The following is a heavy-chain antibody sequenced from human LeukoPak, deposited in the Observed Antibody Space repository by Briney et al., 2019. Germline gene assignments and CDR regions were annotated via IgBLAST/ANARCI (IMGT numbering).Heavy chain of an antibody. V-gene: IGHV3-74*01. CDR3: ARGTAGYHSSYFDY. CDR2: INSDGSAT. Sequence: GGSPRLSCAASGFTFGSPWMHWVRQAPGKGLVWVSRINSDGSATAYADSVKGRFTISRDNAENTLYLQMNSLRAEDTAVYYCARGTAGYHSSYFDYWGQGTLVTVSS. CDR1: GFTFGSPW. J-gene: IGHJ4*02. D-gene: IGHD3-16*02.